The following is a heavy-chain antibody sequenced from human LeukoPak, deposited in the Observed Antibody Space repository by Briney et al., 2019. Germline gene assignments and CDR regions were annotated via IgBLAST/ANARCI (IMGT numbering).Heavy chain of an antibody. CDR3: ARLIAVAGTDHPATDY. CDR2: IYPGDSDT. Sequence: GESLKISCKGSGYSFTSYWIGWVRQMPGKGLEWMGIIYPGDSDTRYSPSFQGQVTISADKSISTAYLQWSSLKASDTAMYYCARLIAVAGTDHPATDYWGQGTLVTVSS. D-gene: IGHD6-19*01. J-gene: IGHJ4*02. CDR1: GYSFTSYW. V-gene: IGHV5-51*01.